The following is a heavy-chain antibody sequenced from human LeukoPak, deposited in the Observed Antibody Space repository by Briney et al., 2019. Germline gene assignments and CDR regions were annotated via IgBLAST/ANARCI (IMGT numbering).Heavy chain of an antibody. Sequence: PGGSLRLSCAASGFTFSIYAISWVRQAPGKGLEWVSVISETDDSTYYADSVKGRFTISRDNSKSTVYLQMYSLRAEDTAAYYCARGGSYFDYWGQGALVTVSS. CDR2: ISETDDST. CDR1: GFTFSIYA. V-gene: IGHV3-23*01. D-gene: IGHD1-26*01. CDR3: ARGGSYFDY. J-gene: IGHJ4*02.